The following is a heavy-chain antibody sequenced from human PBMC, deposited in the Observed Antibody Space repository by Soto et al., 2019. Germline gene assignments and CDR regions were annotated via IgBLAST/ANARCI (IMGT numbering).Heavy chain of an antibody. Sequence: QVQLVQSGAEVRKPGSPVKVSCKASGGTFSRHAISWVRQAPGQGLEWMGGNIPMFGTANHAQKFQGRVTIIADESTSTAYMELSSLRSEDTAIYYCARGWGYDSSDYYYAYWGQGTVVIVSS. CDR2: NIPMFGTA. CDR1: GGTFSRHA. D-gene: IGHD3-22*01. V-gene: IGHV1-69*01. J-gene: IGHJ4*02. CDR3: ARGWGYDSSDYYYAY.